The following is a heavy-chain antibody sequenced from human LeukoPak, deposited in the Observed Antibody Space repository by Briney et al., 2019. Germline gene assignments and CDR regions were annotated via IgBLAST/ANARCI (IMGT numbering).Heavy chain of an antibody. D-gene: IGHD3-22*01. CDR3: ARDRNYDRSFDY. V-gene: IGHV4-4*07. CDR1: GGSISSYY. Sequence: SETLSLTCTLSGGSISSYYWRRIRQPAGKGLEWIGRIYISGSTNYNPSLKSRVTMSVDTSKNQFSLKLSSVTAADTAVYYCARDRNYDRSFDYWGQGTLVTVSS. J-gene: IGHJ4*02. CDR2: IYISGST.